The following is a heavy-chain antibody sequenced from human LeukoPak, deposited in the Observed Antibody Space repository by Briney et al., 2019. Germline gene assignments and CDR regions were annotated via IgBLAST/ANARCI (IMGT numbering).Heavy chain of an antibody. CDR1: GYTFTSYD. Sequence: ASVKVSCKASGYTFTSYDINWVRQATGQGLEWMGWMNPNSGNTGYAQKFQGRVTMTRNTSISTDYMELSSLRSEDTAVYYCARAPGGIMVSLLRKYYFDYWGQGTLVTVSS. CDR2: MNPNSGNT. CDR3: ARAPGGIMVSLLRKYYFDY. V-gene: IGHV1-8*01. D-gene: IGHD2-8*01. J-gene: IGHJ4*02.